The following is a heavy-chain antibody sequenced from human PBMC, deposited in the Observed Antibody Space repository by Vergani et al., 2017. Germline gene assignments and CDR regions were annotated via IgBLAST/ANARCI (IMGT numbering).Heavy chain of an antibody. D-gene: IGHD3-22*01. V-gene: IGHV3-23*01. J-gene: IGHJ4*02. CDR3: AKGSMIVVVMTEEFDY. CDR1: GFTFIMHA. Sequence: EVQLLESGGDLVQPGGSLRLSCAASGFTFIMHAMSWVRQAPGKGLEWVSTLSASDRRTHYADSVKGRFTISRDNSKNTLFLHMNSLRPEDTAVYYCAKGSMIVVVMTEEFDYWGQGTLVTVSS. CDR2: LSASDRRT.